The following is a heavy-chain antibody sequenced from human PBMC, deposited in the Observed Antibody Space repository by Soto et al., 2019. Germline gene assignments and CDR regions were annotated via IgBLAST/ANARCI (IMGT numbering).Heavy chain of an antibody. CDR2: IYYSGST. Sequence: AETLSLTCTVSGGSISSSSYYWGWIRQPPGKGLEWIGSIYYSGSTYYNPSLKSRVTISVDTSKNQFSLKLSSVTAADTAVYYCARFGVGYCSSTSCSSFDYWGQGTLVTVSS. V-gene: IGHV4-39*01. J-gene: IGHJ4*02. D-gene: IGHD2-2*01. CDR1: GGSISSSSYY. CDR3: ARFGVGYCSSTSCSSFDY.